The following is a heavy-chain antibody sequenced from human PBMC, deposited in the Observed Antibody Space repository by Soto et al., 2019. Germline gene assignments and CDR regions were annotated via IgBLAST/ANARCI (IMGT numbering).Heavy chain of an antibody. CDR3: ASAPFYGDYVRDAFDI. CDR1: GFTFSSYG. V-gene: IGHV3-30*03. Sequence: VGSLRLSCAASGFTFSSYGMHWVRQAPGKGLEWVAVISYDGSNKYYADSVKGRFTISRDNSKNTLYLQMNSLRAEDTAVYYCASAPFYGDYVRDAFDIWGQGTMVTVSS. J-gene: IGHJ3*02. CDR2: ISYDGSNK. D-gene: IGHD4-17*01.